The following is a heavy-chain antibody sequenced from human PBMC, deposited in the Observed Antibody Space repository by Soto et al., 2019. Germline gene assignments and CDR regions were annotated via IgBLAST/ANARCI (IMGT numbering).Heavy chain of an antibody. Sequence: SLTCTVSCGSISSGDYYWSWIRQPPGKGLEWIGYIYYSGSTYYNPSLKSRVTISVDTSKNQFSLKLSSVTAADTAVYYCARGNILTGYPPHNWFDPWGQGTLVTVSS. V-gene: IGHV4-30-4*01. D-gene: IGHD3-9*01. CDR1: CGSISSGDYY. J-gene: IGHJ5*02. CDR2: IYYSGST. CDR3: ARGNILTGYPPHNWFDP.